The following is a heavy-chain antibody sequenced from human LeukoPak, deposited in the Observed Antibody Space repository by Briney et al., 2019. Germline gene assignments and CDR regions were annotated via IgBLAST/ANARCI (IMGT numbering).Heavy chain of an antibody. CDR2: IYYSGTT. J-gene: IGHJ4*02. CDR3: ARMPVGWYFDY. V-gene: IGHV4-39*01. D-gene: IGHD2-15*01. CDR1: GGSISSNNDY. Sequence: SETLSLTCTVSGGSISSNNDYWGWIRQPPGKGLEWIGSIYYSGTTYYNPSLKSRVTISVDTSKNQFSLKLSSVTAADTAVYYSARMPVGWYFDYWGQGALVTVSS.